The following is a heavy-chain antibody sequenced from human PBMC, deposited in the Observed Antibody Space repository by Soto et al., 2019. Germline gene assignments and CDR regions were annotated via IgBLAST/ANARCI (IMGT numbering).Heavy chain of an antibody. CDR1: GYIFTSYW. CDR2: IYPGDSDS. D-gene: IGHD3-22*01. J-gene: IGHJ3*02. CDR3: AREGVVVGPQNAFYI. V-gene: IGHV5-51*01. Sequence: GESLKISCKGSGYIFTSYWIGWGRQMPGKGLEWMVIIYPGDSDSRYSPSFQGQVTISADRSISTAYLKWSSLKASDTAIYYCAREGVVVGPQNAFYIWGQGTMLTVSS.